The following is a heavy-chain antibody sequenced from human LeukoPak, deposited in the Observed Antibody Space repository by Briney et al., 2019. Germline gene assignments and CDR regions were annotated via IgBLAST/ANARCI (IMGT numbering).Heavy chain of an antibody. CDR2: IYYSGST. CDR3: ATDMVRGGDY. D-gene: IGHD3-10*01. Sequence: SETLSLTCTVSGGSISSSSYYWGWIRQPPGKGLEWIGSIYYSGSTYYNPSLKSRVTISVDTSKNQFSLKLSSVTAADTAVYYCATDMVRGGDYWGQGTLVTVSS. V-gene: IGHV4-39*07. CDR1: GGSISSSSYY. J-gene: IGHJ4*02.